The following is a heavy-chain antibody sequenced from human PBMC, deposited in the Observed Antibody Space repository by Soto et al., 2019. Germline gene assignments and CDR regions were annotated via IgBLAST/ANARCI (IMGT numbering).Heavy chain of an antibody. V-gene: IGHV3-21*01. J-gene: IGHJ3*02. CDR1: GFTFSSYS. CDR2: ISSSSSYI. Sequence: PGGSLRLSCAASGFTFSSYSMNWVRQAPGKGLEWVSSISSSSSYIYYADSVKGRFTISRDNAKNSLYLQMNSLRAEDTAVYYCARETPLDWYSSGWSATDIWGQGTMVTVSS. CDR3: ARETPLDWYSSGWSATDI. D-gene: IGHD6-19*01.